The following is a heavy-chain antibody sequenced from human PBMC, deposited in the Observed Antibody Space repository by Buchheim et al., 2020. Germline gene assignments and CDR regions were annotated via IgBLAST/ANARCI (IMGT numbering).Heavy chain of an antibody. CDR1: GGSISRTIYY. CDR2: IYHDGSS. CDR3: ARHGRSGYFQYYYYGMDV. J-gene: IGHJ6*02. Sequence: QLQLQESGPGLVKPSETLSLTCSVSGGSISRTIYYWGWIRQPPGKGLEWIGSIYHDGSSYYNPSLKSRVTLSADTSKNQFSLKLSSVTAADTAVYYCARHGRSGYFQYYYYGMDVWGQGTT. V-gene: IGHV4-39*01. D-gene: IGHD3-3*01.